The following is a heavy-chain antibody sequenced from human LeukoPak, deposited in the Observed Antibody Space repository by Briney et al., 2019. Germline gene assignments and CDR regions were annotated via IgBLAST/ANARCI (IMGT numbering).Heavy chain of an antibody. J-gene: IGHJ5*02. D-gene: IGHD2-15*01. V-gene: IGHV3-30*03. CDR1: GFTFSSYG. Sequence: PGGSLRLSCAASGFTFSSYGMHWVRQAPGQGLEWVAVISYDGSNKYYADSVKGRFTISRDNSQNTLYLQMNSLRAEDTAVYYCARAGGFCSGGSCYPNWFDRWGQGTLVTVSS. CDR3: ARAGGFCSGGSCYPNWFDR. CDR2: ISYDGSNK.